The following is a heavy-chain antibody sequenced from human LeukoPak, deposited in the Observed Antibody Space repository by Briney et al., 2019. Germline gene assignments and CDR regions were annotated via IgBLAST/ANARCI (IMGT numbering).Heavy chain of an antibody. CDR3: ARDKEVWIQLWSDEYYFDY. CDR1: GYTFTSYY. Sequence: GASVKVSCKASGYTFTSYYMHWVRQAPGQGLEWMGIINPSGGSTSYAQKFQGRATMTRDTSTSTVYMELSSLRSEDTAVYYCARDKEVWIQLWSDEYYFDYWGQGTLVIVSS. CDR2: INPSGGST. J-gene: IGHJ4*02. V-gene: IGHV1-46*01. D-gene: IGHD5-18*01.